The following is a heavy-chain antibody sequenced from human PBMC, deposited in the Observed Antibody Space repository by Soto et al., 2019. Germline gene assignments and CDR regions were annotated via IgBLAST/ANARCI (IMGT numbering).Heavy chain of an antibody. CDR3: AGGPGDSYSAGDFDI. CDR2: IDPSDSYT. D-gene: IGHD3-10*01. V-gene: IGHV5-10-1*01. Sequence: GESLKISCKGSGYSFTSYWISWVRQMPGKGLEWMGRIDPSDSYTNYSPSFQGHVTISADKSISTAYLQWSSLKASDTAMYYCAGGPGDSYSAGDFDIWGQRTMLTVSS. J-gene: IGHJ3*02. CDR1: GYSFTSYW.